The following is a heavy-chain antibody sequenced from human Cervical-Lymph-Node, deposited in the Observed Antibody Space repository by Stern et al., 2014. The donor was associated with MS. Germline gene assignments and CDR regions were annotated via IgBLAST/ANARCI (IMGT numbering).Heavy chain of an antibody. V-gene: IGHV3-9*01. CDR2: ISWNSGSM. Sequence: VQLVESGGGLVQPGRSLRLSCAGSRFNFDDYAMHLVRQASGRGLEWGSSISWNSGSMEYADSVKGRFTISRDNAKNSLYLQMDSLRVEDTAIYYCAKDISSGRWEAQYYYGMDVWGQGTTVTVSS. J-gene: IGHJ6*02. CDR1: RFNFDDYA. CDR3: AKDISSGRWEAQYYYGMDV. D-gene: IGHD6-19*01.